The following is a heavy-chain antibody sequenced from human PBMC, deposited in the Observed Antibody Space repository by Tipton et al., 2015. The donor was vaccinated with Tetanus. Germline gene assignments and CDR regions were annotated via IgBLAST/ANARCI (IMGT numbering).Heavy chain of an antibody. D-gene: IGHD6-13*01. CDR3: ACHRHSNWFDY. J-gene: IGHJ4*02. V-gene: IGHV3-48*02. CDR1: GITFSDYT. Sequence: LRLSCAASGITFSDYTMNWVRQAPGKGLEWVSYISASGSIIFYADSVRGRFTVSRDNAKDSLYLQMNSLRDEDTAVYFCACHRHSNWFDYWGQGTLVTVSS. CDR2: ISASGSII.